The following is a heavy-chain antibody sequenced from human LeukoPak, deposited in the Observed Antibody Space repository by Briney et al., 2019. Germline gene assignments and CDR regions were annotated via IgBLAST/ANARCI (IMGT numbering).Heavy chain of an antibody. CDR2: INHSGST. V-gene: IGHV4-34*01. CDR3: ARGQVVFRAAAGLRFDP. Sequence: SETLSLTCAVYGGSFSGYYWSWIRQPPGQGLEWIGEINHSGSTNYNPSPKSRVTISVDTSKNQFSLKLSSVTAADTAVYYCARGQVVFRAAAGLRFDPWGQGTLVTVPS. CDR1: GGSFSGYY. D-gene: IGHD6-13*01. J-gene: IGHJ5*02.